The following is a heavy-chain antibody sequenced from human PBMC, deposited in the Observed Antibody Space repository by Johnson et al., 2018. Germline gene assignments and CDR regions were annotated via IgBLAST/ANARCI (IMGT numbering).Heavy chain of an antibody. CDR3: ARSPSSSWWFGWYFDL. D-gene: IGHD6-13*01. CDR2: INGDGRSSST. J-gene: IGHJ2*01. CDR1: GFTFSSYW. Sequence: VQLQESGGGLVQPGGSLRLSCAASGFTFSSYWMHWVRQAPGKGLVWVSRINGDGRSSSTTYADSVTGRFTISRDNAKNTLFLQMNSLSAEDTAVYYCARSPSSSWWFGWYFDLWGRGTLVTVSS. V-gene: IGHV3-74*01.